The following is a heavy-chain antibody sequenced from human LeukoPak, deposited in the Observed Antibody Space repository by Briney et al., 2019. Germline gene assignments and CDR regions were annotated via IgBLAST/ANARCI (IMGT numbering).Heavy chain of an antibody. J-gene: IGHJ4*02. D-gene: IGHD5-24*01. CDR3: ARAERDGYSLYYFDY. CDR2: IYTSGST. CDR1: GGSISSYY. V-gene: IGHV4-4*07. Sequence: PSETLSLTCTVSGGSISSYYWSWIRQPAGKGLEWIGRIYTSGSTNYNPSLRSRVTMSVDTSKNQFSLKLSSVTAADTAVYYCARAERDGYSLYYFDYWGQGTLVTVSS.